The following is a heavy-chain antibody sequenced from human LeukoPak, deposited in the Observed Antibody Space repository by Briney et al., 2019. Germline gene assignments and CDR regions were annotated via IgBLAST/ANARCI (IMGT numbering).Heavy chain of an antibody. Sequence: GGSLRLSCAASGFTFSSYAMSWVRQAPGQGLEWVSVISGSGGDIAHADSVKGRFTISRDNSKNTLYLQMNSLRAEDTAVYYCAKRGAYGSGRVIPLYYFEYWGQGTLVTVSS. J-gene: IGHJ4*02. CDR1: GFTFSSYA. CDR3: AKRGAYGSGRVIPLYYFEY. CDR2: ISGSGGDI. D-gene: IGHD3-10*01. V-gene: IGHV3-23*01.